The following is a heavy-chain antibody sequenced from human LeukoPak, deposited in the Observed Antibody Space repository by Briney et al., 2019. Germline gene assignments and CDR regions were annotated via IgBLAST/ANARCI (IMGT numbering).Heavy chain of an antibody. CDR1: GDSISSDS. V-gene: IGHV4-59*08. J-gene: IGHJ5*02. Sequence: KSSETLSLTCSVSGDSISSDSWSWLRQPPGKGLEWIGSVYSSGGPNYNPSLKSRVTISVDTSKNQFSLKLTSVTAADTAVYYCARHVDSSTWDTWFDPWGQGTPVTVSS. D-gene: IGHD3-22*01. CDR3: ARHVDSSTWDTWFDP. CDR2: VYSSGGP.